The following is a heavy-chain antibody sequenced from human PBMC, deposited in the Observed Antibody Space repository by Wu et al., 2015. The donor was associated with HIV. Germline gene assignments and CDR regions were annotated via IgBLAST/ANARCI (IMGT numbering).Heavy chain of an antibody. J-gene: IGHJ2*01. Sequence: QVQLVQSGAEVKKPGASVRVSCKASGYIFTGYSIHWVRQAPGQGLEWMGWMNPNNGDTNCAQTFQGRVTMTRDTSISTAYLELSRLTSDDTAVYYCASGFRDKWYFDLWGRGTLVTVSS. D-gene: IGHD3-10*01. CDR3: ASGFRDKWYFDL. CDR2: MNPNNGDT. CDR1: GYIFTGYS. V-gene: IGHV1-2*02.